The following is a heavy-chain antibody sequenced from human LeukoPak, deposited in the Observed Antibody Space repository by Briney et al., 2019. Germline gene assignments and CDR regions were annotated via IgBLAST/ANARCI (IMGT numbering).Heavy chain of an antibody. Sequence: GGSLRLSCAASGFTFSDYYMSWTRQAPGKGLEWVSYISSSGSTIYYADSVKGRFTISRDNAKNSLYLQMNSLRAEDTAVYYCARDRVGYCSSTSCYNYYYGMDVWSQGTTVTVSS. CDR1: GFTFSDYY. CDR3: ARDRVGYCSSTSCYNYYYGMDV. V-gene: IGHV3-11*01. D-gene: IGHD2-2*01. J-gene: IGHJ6*02. CDR2: ISSSGSTI.